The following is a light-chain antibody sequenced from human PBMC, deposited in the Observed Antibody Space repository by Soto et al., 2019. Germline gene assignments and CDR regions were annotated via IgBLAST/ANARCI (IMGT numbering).Light chain of an antibody. CDR2: AAS. V-gene: IGKV1-9*01. CDR1: QGISSY. CDR3: QQYNSYWT. J-gene: IGKJ1*01. Sequence: IKLTKSPSSLSASVGDRVPITFRASQGISSYLAWYQQKPGKAPKLLIYAASTLQSGVPSRFSGSGSGTDFTLTISSLQPDDFATYYCQQYNSYWTFGQGTKVDIK.